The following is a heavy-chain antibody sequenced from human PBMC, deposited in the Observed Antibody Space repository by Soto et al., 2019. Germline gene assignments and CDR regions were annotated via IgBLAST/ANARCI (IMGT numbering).Heavy chain of an antibody. CDR1: GGSINTFY. J-gene: IGHJ4*02. V-gene: IGHV4-4*07. CDR2: IFSSGST. Sequence: WETLSLTGTVSGGSINTFYWSWVRQPAGKGLEWIGRIFSSGSTSFNPSLESRVAMSVDTSKNHFSLNLSSVTAADMAVYYCAREGSYSAYNFAHGIQLWSFDFWGQGALVTVSS. CDR3: AREGSYSAYNFAHGIQLWSFDF. D-gene: IGHD5-12*01.